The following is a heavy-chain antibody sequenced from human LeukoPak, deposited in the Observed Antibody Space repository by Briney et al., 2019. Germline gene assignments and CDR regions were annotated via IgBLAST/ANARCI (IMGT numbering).Heavy chain of an antibody. V-gene: IGHV4-34*01. CDR3: ARLVEVSYSNRIYYYYYYMDV. D-gene: IGHD4-11*01. CDR2: INHSGST. CDR1: GGSFSGYY. Sequence: SETLSLTCAVYGGSFSGYYWSWIRQPPGKGLEWIGEINHSGSTNYNPSLKGRVTISVDTSKNQFSLKLSSVTAADTAVYYCARLVEVSYSNRIYYYYYYMDVWGKGTTVTVSS. J-gene: IGHJ6*03.